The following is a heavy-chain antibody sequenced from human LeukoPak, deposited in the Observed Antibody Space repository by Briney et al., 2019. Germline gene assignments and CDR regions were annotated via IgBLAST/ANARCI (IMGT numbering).Heavy chain of an antibody. CDR2: ISSSGSTI. CDR1: GFTFSSYE. V-gene: IGHV3-48*03. CDR3: ARVRGNQPYYFDY. J-gene: IGHJ4*02. D-gene: IGHD1-14*01. Sequence: GGSLRLSCAATGFTFSSYEMNWVRQAPGKGLEWVSYISSSGSTIYYADAVKVRFTISRDNAKNSLYLQMNSLRAEDTAVYYCARVRGNQPYYFDYWGQGTLVTVSS.